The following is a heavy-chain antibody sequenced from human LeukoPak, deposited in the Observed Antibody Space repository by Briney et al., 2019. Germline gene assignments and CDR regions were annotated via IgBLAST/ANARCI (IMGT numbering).Heavy chain of an antibody. J-gene: IGHJ3*02. CDR2: MPSRGSAT. CDR1: GFTFNTFG. Sequence: GGSLRLSCTTSGFTFNTFGMHWVRQAPGKGLEWVAFMPSRGSATYHADSVKGRFTISRDNSKNTLYLQMNSLRAEDTAVYYCAKFGQLLATFDAFDIWGQGTMVTVSS. D-gene: IGHD2-2*01. V-gene: IGHV3-30*02. CDR3: AKFGQLLATFDAFDI.